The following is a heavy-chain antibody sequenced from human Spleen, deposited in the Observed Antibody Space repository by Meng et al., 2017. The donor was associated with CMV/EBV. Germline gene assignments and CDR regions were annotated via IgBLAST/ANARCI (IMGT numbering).Heavy chain of an antibody. CDR3: ASAIVAADIIDY. Sequence: SCAAFRFTFRSYAMHWVRQAPGKGLGWVALVSYDASNPNYADSVKGRFTISRDNSMHTLHLQMNSLRVEDTAVYYCASAIVAADIIDYWGQGTLVTVSS. J-gene: IGHJ4*02. CDR2: VSYDASNP. D-gene: IGHD6-25*01. CDR1: RFTFRSYA. V-gene: IGHV3-30*04.